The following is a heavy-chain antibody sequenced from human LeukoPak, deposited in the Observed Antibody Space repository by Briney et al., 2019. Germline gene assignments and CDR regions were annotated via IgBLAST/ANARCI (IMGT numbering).Heavy chain of an antibody. CDR3: ARYYGGDAFGI. D-gene: IGHD4-23*01. V-gene: IGHV3-48*01. CDR2: ISSSSSTI. Sequence: SGGSLRLSCAASGFTFSSYSMTWVRQAPGKGLEWVSYISSSSSTIYYADSVKGRFTISRDNAKNSLYLQMNSLRAEDTAVYYCARYYGGDAFGIWGQGTMVTVSS. J-gene: IGHJ3*02. CDR1: GFTFSSYS.